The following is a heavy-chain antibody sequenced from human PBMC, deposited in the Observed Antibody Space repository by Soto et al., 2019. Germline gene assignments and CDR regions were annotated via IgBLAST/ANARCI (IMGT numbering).Heavy chain of an antibody. CDR1: SGSIRNGDYY. Sequence: SETLSLTCTVSSGSIRNGDYYWGWIRQPPGKGLEWIGYVYYSGTTYSHPSLNSRVSISVDTSENQFSLRLTSVTAADTAVYYCVTVNLVGAAYYFDYWGPGTLVTVSS. J-gene: IGHJ4*02. V-gene: IGHV4-30-4*01. D-gene: IGHD1-26*01. CDR3: VTVNLVGAAYYFDY. CDR2: VYYSGTT.